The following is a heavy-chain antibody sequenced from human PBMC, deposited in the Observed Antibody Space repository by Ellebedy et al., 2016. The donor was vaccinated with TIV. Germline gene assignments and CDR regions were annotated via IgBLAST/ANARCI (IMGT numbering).Heavy chain of an antibody. CDR3: ARGGTKGDYTLFDP. CDR1: GYTFTSYD. CDR2: VNPHSGDT. D-gene: IGHD2-2*02. V-gene: IGHV1-8*01. J-gene: IGHJ5*02. Sequence: AASVKVSCKASGYTFTSYDINWVRQATGQGLEWVGWVNPHSGDTDYAQKFKGRVTMSRNTSISTVYMDLRSLKSDDTAVYYCARGGTKGDYTLFDPWGQGTLVTVSA.